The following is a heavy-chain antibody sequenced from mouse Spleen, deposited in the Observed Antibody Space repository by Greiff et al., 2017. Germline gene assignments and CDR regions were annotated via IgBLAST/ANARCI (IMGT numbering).Heavy chain of an antibody. D-gene: IGHD4-1*01. CDR1: GYAFSSSW. Sequence: QVQLQQSGPELVKPGASVKISCKASGYAFSSSWMNWVKQRPGKGLEWIGRIYPGDGDTNYNGKFKGKATLTADKSSSTAYMQLSSLTSEDSAVYFCARGLGRGLDYWGQGTTLTVSS. CDR2: IYPGDGDT. J-gene: IGHJ2*01. CDR3: ARGLGRGLDY. V-gene: IGHV1-82*01.